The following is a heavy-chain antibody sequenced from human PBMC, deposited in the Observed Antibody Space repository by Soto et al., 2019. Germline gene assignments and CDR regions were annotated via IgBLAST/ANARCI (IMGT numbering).Heavy chain of an antibody. J-gene: IGHJ6*02. CDR2: ISYDGSNK. D-gene: IGHD6-19*01. Sequence: QVQLVESGGGVVQSGRSLRLSCAASGFTFSSYGMHWVRQAPGKGLEWVAVISYDGSNKYYADSVKGRFTISRDNSKNTLYLQMNSLRAEDTAVYYCAKDKESGGWGLGYGMDVWGQGTTVTVSS. CDR1: GFTFSSYG. V-gene: IGHV3-30*18. CDR3: AKDKESGGWGLGYGMDV.